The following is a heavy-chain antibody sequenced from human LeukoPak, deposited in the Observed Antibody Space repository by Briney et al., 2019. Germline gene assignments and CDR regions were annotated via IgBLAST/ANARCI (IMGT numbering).Heavy chain of an antibody. Sequence: PGGSLRLSCAASGFTFSTYSMNWVRQAPGRGLEWVASISSSGTYIYYADSMRGRFTISRDNSKNSLYLQMNSLRAEDTTVYYCASSFPRRDDYISNYFDYWAQGTLVTVSS. D-gene: IGHD5-24*01. CDR2: ISSSGTYI. V-gene: IGHV3-21*01. CDR3: ASSFPRRDDYISNYFDY. CDR1: GFTFSTYS. J-gene: IGHJ4*02.